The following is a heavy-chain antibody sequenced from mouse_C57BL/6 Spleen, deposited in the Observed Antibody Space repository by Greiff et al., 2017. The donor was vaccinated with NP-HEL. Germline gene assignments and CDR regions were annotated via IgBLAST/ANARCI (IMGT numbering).Heavy chain of an antibody. Sequence: VQLQQSGPELVKPGASVKISCKASGYAFSSSWMNWVKQRPGKGLEWIGRIYPGDGDTNYNGKFKGKATLTADKSSSTAYMQLSSLTSEDSAVYFCASITTVESYYAMDYWGQGTSVTVSS. D-gene: IGHD1-1*01. CDR3: ASITTVESYYAMDY. CDR1: GYAFSSSW. J-gene: IGHJ4*01. V-gene: IGHV1-82*01. CDR2: IYPGDGDT.